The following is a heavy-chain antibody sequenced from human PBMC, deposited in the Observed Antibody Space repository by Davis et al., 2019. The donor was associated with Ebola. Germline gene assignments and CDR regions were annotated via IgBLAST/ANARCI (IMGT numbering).Heavy chain of an antibody. D-gene: IGHD2-2*01. CDR1: GFTFSSYA. J-gene: IGHJ6*03. CDR3: AKDLGGGYCSSTSCPFYYYYYMDV. Sequence: GESLKISCAASGFTFSSYAMSWVRQAPGKGLEWVSAISGSGGSTYYADSVKGRFTISRDNSKNTLYLQMNSLRAEDTAAYYCAKDLGGGYCSSTSCPFYYYYYMDVWGKGTTVTVSS. V-gene: IGHV3-23*01. CDR2: ISGSGGST.